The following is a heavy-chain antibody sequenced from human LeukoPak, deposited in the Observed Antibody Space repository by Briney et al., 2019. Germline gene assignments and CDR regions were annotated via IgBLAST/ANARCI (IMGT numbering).Heavy chain of an antibody. CDR1: GGSISSSSYY. Sequence: SETLSLTCTVSGGSISSSSYYWGWIRQPPGKGLEWIGSIYYSGSTYYNPSLKSRVTTSVDTSKNQFSLKLSSVTAADTAVYYCARQPSYDYVWGSYRETFDYWGQGTLVTVSS. CDR3: ARQPSYDYVWGSYRETFDY. J-gene: IGHJ4*02. CDR2: IYYSGST. D-gene: IGHD3-16*02. V-gene: IGHV4-39*01.